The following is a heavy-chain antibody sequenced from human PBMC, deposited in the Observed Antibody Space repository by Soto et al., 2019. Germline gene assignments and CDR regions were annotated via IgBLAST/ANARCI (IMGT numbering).Heavy chain of an antibody. V-gene: IGHV4-39*01. D-gene: IGHD6-13*01. CDR1: GGSISSSSYY. CDR3: ARGAGAAADFGRNWFDP. Sequence: SETLSLTCTVSGGSISSSSYYWGWIRQPPGKGLEWIGSIYYSGSTYYNPSLKSRVTISVDTSKNQFSLKLSSVTAADTAVYYCARGAGAAADFGRNWFDPWGQGTLVTVSS. CDR2: IYYSGST. J-gene: IGHJ5*02.